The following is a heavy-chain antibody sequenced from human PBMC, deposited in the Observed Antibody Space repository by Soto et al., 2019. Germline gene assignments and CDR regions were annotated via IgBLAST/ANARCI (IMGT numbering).Heavy chain of an antibody. J-gene: IGHJ6*02. CDR2: FHYSENT. D-gene: IGHD2-2*01. CDR3: ARLGGYCSSISCYGFYGMDV. Sequence: QLQLQESGPGLVKPSETLSLTCTVSGGSISSGPYSWGWIRQPPGEGLEWIGTFHYSENTYYNPSLESRVTISVDPSKNQFSLEVTSVTVADTAIYYCARLGGYCSSISCYGFYGMDVWGQGTTVIVSS. CDR1: GGSISSGPYS. V-gene: IGHV4-39*01.